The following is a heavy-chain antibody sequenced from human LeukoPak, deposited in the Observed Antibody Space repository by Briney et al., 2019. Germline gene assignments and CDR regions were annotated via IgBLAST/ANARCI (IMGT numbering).Heavy chain of an antibody. CDR2: IRYDGSNK. V-gene: IGHV3-30*02. J-gene: IGHJ4*02. CDR1: GFTFSSYG. D-gene: IGHD2-2*01. Sequence: PGGSLRLSCAASGFTFSSYGMHWVRQAPGKGLEWVAFIRYDGSNKYYADSVKGQFTISRDNSKNALYLQMNSLRAEDTAVYYCAKGHARGYCSSTSCLNYFDYWGQGTLVTVSS. CDR3: AKGHARGYCSSTSCLNYFDY.